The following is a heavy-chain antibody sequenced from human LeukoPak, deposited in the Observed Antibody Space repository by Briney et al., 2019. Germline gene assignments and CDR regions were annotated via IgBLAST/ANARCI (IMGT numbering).Heavy chain of an antibody. V-gene: IGHV4-59*08. CDR2: IYYSGST. J-gene: IGHJ4*02. CDR3: ARLSTGAAAGFDY. CDR1: GGSISSYY. D-gene: IGHD6-13*01. Sequence: PSETLSLTCTVSGGSISSYYWSWIRQPPGKGLEWIGYIYYSGSTTYNPSLKSRVTISIDTSKNQFSLKLTSVTAADTAVYYCARLSTGAAAGFDYWGQGTLVTVSS.